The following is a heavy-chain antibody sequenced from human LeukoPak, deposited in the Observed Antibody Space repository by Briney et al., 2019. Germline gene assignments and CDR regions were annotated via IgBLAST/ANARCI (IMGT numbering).Heavy chain of an antibody. V-gene: IGHV3-23*01. J-gene: IGHJ3*02. CDR3: AREWQQLVHDAFDI. D-gene: IGHD6-13*01. CDR2: ISSSGGST. CDR1: GFTFTHYA. Sequence: GGSLRLSCAASGFTFTHYAMSWVRQAPGKGLEWVSSISSSGGSTYYADSVKGRFTISRDDSKNTLYVQMNSLRAEDTAVYYCAREWQQLVHDAFDIWGQGTMVTVSS.